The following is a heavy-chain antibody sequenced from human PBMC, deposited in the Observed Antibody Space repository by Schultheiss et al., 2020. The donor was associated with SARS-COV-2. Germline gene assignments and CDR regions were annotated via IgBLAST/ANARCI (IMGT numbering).Heavy chain of an antibody. Sequence: ASVKVSCKASGYTFTSYGISWVRQAPGQGLEWMGWINTYNGDANHAQRVQGRVTITRDTSASTAYMELSSLRSEDTAVYYCARDWVWEERGGRYSYYYGMDVWGQGTTVTVSS. CDR3: ARDWVWEERGGRYSYYYGMDV. V-gene: IGHV1-18*01. CDR2: INTYNGDA. D-gene: IGHD1-26*01. CDR1: GYTFTSYG. J-gene: IGHJ6*02.